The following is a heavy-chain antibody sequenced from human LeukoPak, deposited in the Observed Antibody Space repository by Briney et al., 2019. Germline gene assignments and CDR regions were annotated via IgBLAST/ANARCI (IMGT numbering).Heavy chain of an antibody. CDR2: INHSGST. CDR3: ARGRGRYYYYMDV. Sequence: SETLSLTCTVSGGSISSSSYYWSWIRQPPGKGLEWIGEINHSGSTNYNPSLKSRVTISVDTSKNQFSLKLSSVTAADTAVYYCARGRGRYYYYMDVWGKGTTVTVSS. D-gene: IGHD3-16*01. V-gene: IGHV4-39*07. J-gene: IGHJ6*03. CDR1: GGSISSSSYY.